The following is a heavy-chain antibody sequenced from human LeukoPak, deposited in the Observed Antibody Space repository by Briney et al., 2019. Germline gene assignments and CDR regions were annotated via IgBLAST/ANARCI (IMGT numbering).Heavy chain of an antibody. CDR1: GGSISSSSYY. D-gene: IGHD6-19*01. Sequence: SETLSLTCTVSGGSISSSSYYWGWVRQPPGRGLEWIGTIYYSGNTYYNPSLKRRVSISVHTSKNQFSLKLSSVTAADTAVYYCARQAVAGNGFDYWGQGTLVTVSS. J-gene: IGHJ4*02. CDR3: ARQAVAGNGFDY. V-gene: IGHV4-39*01. CDR2: IYYSGNT.